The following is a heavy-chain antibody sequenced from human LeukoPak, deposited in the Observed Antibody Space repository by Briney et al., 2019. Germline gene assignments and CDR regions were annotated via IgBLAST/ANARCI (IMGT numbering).Heavy chain of an antibody. CDR2: ISSSGSTI. D-gene: IGHD5-24*01. J-gene: IGHJ4*02. Sequence: VQPGGSLRLSCAASGFTFSSYEMNWVRQAPGKGLEWVSYISSSGSTIYYADSVKGRFTISRDNAKNSLYLQMNSLRAEDTAVYYCAREDRWRIFDYWGQGTLVTVSS. CDR1: GFTFSSYE. V-gene: IGHV3-48*03. CDR3: AREDRWRIFDY.